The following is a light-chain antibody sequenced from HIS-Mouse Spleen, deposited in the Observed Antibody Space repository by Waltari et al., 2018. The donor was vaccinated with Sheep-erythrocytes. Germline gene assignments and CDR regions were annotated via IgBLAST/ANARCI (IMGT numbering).Light chain of an antibody. CDR1: KLGDKY. V-gene: IGLV3-1*01. CDR3: QAWDSSTAWV. J-gene: IGLJ3*02. CDR2: QDS. Sequence: SYELTQPPSVSVSPGQTASITCSGAKLGDKYPVWYRHKPGQSPVLVIYQDSKRPSGIPERFSGSNSGNTATLTISGTQAMDEADYYCQAWDSSTAWVFGGGTKLTVL.